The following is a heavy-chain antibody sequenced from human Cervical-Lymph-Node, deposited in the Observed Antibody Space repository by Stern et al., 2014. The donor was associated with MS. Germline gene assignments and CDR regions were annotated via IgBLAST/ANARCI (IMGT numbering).Heavy chain of an antibody. J-gene: IGHJ5*02. CDR3: ARGVGSSSWYDNTYLDP. CDR1: GGSISSANYY. Sequence: QVQLVQSGPGLVKPSQTLSLTCTVSGGSISSANYYWSWIRHHPGKGLEWIGYIQSSGSIYYNPSLQRRLTLSVDTSKNQFSLSLSSVTAADTAIYYCARGVGSSSWYDNTYLDPWGQGTLVTVSP. D-gene: IGHD6-13*01. V-gene: IGHV4-31*03. CDR2: IQSSGSI.